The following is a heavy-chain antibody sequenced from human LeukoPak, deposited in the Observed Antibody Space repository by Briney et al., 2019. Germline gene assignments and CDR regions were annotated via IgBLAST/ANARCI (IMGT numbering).Heavy chain of an antibody. D-gene: IGHD3-22*01. CDR3: ARGSIAIYYYGSRGYFDY. Sequence: GGSLRLSCAASGFTFSSYAMSWVRQAPGKGLEWVSGTSGSGGSTYYADSVKGRFTISRDNAKNSLYLQMNSLRAEDTAFYYCARGSIAIYYYGSRGYFDYWGQGTLVTVSS. J-gene: IGHJ4*02. V-gene: IGHV3-23*01. CDR1: GFTFSSYA. CDR2: TSGSGGST.